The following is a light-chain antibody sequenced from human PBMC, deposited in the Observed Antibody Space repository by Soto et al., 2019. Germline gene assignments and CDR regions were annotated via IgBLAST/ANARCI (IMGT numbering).Light chain of an antibody. V-gene: IGKV3-15*01. CDR1: QTVTSN. CDR3: QQYYDWPLT. Sequence: EIVMTQSPATLSVSPGERATLSCRASQTVTSNLVWYRQKPGQAPRVLIFGASTRATGIPARISGSGSGTEFTLTISSLQSEDSALYYCQQYYDWPLTFGGGTKVDIK. J-gene: IGKJ4*01. CDR2: GAS.